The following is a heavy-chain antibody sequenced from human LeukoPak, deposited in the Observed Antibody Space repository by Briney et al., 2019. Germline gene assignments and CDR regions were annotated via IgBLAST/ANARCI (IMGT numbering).Heavy chain of an antibody. Sequence: GGSLGLSCAASGFTFTNAYMSWVRQAPGKGLEWVDRIKSKVDGGTIDYAAPVKGRFTISRDDSRNTLYVQMNSLKTEDTAVYYCTTDAGYSSRWYNYWGQGTLVTVSS. CDR2: IKSKVDGGTI. J-gene: IGHJ4*02. CDR3: TTDAGYSSRWYNY. CDR1: GFTFTNAY. V-gene: IGHV3-15*01. D-gene: IGHD6-13*01.